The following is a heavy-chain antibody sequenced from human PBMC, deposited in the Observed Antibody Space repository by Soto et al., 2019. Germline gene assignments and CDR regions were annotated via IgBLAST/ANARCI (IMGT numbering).Heavy chain of an antibody. V-gene: IGHV3-30*03. Sequence: GGSLRLSCAASGFTFSSYGMHWVRQAPGKGLEWVAVISYDGSNKYYADSVKGRFTISRDNSKNTLYLQMNSLRAEDTAVYYCAGGKEGLRFLEWLSSPGAYYYYGMDVWGQGTTVTVSS. D-gene: IGHD3-3*01. CDR1: GFTFSSYG. CDR3: AGGKEGLRFLEWLSSPGAYYYYGMDV. CDR2: ISYDGSNK. J-gene: IGHJ6*02.